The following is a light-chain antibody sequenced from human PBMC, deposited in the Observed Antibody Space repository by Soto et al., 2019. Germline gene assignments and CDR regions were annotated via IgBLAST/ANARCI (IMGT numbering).Light chain of an antibody. J-gene: IGLJ3*02. V-gene: IGLV2-8*01. CDR3: SSYAASNYFYFV. CDR2: EVT. Sequence: QSVLTRPPSASGSPGQSVTISCTGTSSDVGDYNYVSWYQQYPGRAPKLMIYEVTKRPSGVPDRFSGSKSGNTASLTVSGLQAEDEADYYCSSYAASNYFYFVFGGGTKVTVL. CDR1: SSDVGDYNY.